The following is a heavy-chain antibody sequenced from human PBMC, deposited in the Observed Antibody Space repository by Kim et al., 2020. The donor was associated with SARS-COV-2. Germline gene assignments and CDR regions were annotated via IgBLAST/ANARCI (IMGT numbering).Heavy chain of an antibody. J-gene: IGHJ6*03. Sequence: GGSLRLSCAASGFTVSSNYMTWVRQAPGKGLEWVSVIYSGGSTYYADSVKGRFTISRHDSKNTLYLQMNSLRAEDTAVYFCARDIGLTGYPKGLDVWGKG. D-gene: IGHD5-18*01. CDR3: ARDIGLTGYPKGLDV. CDR1: GFTVSSNY. V-gene: IGHV3-53*04. CDR2: IYSGGST.